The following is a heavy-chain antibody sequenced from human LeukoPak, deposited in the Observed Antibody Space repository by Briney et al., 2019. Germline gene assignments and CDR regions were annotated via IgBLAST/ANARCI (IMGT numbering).Heavy chain of an antibody. V-gene: IGHV3-48*01. CDR1: GFTFSSYS. J-gene: IGHJ4*02. CDR2: ISKSRYTI. D-gene: IGHD1-26*01. CDR3: AGFRVSWAEY. Sequence: AGGSLTLSWGASGFTFSSYSKNWVRPAPGEGVEWVSYISKSRYTIYYADPVKGRFTLSRDNAKNSLYLEMDTLRGEDTGMDYFAGFRVSWAEYWGQGTLVTVSS.